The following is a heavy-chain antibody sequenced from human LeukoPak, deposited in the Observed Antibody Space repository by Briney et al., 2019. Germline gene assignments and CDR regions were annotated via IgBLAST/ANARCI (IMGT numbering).Heavy chain of an antibody. CDR1: GFTFSSYA. Sequence: GGSLRLSCAASGFTFSSYAMSWVRQAPGKGLEWVSAISGSGGSTYYADSVKGRFAISRDNSKSTLYLQMNSLRAEDTAVYYCAKKLGTLIVATTPDYWGQGTLVTVSS. D-gene: IGHD5-12*01. CDR3: AKKLGTLIVATTPDY. V-gene: IGHV3-23*01. J-gene: IGHJ4*02. CDR2: ISGSGGST.